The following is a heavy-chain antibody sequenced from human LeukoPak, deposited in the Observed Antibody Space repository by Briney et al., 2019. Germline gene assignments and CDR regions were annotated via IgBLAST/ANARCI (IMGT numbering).Heavy chain of an antibody. D-gene: IGHD3-22*01. CDR2: IHYSGST. J-gene: IGHJ4*02. V-gene: IGHV4-39*07. CDR3: ARASYYDSSRIDY. Sequence: PSETLSLTCTVSGGSISSSSYYWGWIRQPPGKGLEWIGSIHYSGSTNYNPSLKSRVTISVDTSKNQFSLKLSSVTAADTAVYYCARASYYDSSRIDYWGQGTLVTVSS. CDR1: GGSISSSSYY.